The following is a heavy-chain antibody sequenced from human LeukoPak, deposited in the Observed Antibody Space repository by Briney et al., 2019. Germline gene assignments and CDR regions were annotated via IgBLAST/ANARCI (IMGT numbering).Heavy chain of an antibody. J-gene: IGHJ6*03. CDR2: INPSGGST. CDR3: AGDSSRAKRRGYYYYMDV. CDR1: GYTFTSYY. D-gene: IGHD6-13*01. V-gene: IGHV1-46*01. Sequence: ASVKVSCKASGYTFTSYYMHWVRQAPGQGLEWMGIINPSGGSTSYAQKFQGRVTMTRDMSTSTVYMELSSLRSEDTAAYYCAGDSSRAKRRGYYYYMDVWGKGTTVTVSS.